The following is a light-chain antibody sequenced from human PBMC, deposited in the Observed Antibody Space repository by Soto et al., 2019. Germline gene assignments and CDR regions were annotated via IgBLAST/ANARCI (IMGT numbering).Light chain of an antibody. J-gene: IGKJ3*01. CDR2: STS. Sequence: DIQLTQSPSFLSASVGDRVTITCRASQGLSSYLAWYQQKPGMAPKLLIYSTSTLQSGVPARFSRSASVTEFTLTISSLQPEDFATYYCQQLNSYPIPFGPGTKVDI. V-gene: IGKV1-9*01. CDR1: QGLSSY. CDR3: QQLNSYPIP.